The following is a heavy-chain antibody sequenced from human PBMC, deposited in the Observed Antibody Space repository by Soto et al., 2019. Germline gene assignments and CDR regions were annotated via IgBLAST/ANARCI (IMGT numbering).Heavy chain of an antibody. CDR3: ARVKAWKYGDIELVY. D-gene: IGHD4-17*01. CDR2: IIPIFGTA. V-gene: IGHV1-69*01. Sequence: QVQLVQSGAEVKKPGSSVKVSCKASGGTFSSYAISWVRQAPGQGLEWMGGIIPIFGTANYAQKFQGRVTITADESTSTAYMELSSLRSEDTAEYYCARVKAWKYGDIELVYWGQGALVTVSS. CDR1: GGTFSSYA. J-gene: IGHJ4*02.